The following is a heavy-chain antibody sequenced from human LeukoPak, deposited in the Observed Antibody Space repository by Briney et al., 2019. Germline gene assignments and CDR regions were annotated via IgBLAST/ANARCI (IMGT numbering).Heavy chain of an antibody. J-gene: IGHJ4*02. Sequence: ASVKVSCKASGYTFTRYGISWVRQAPGQRLQWLRWISASNGNTNYAQKFRDRVTMSTDTSTGTAYLDVRSLTSDDTAVYYCARDHSNWNYAPHFWGQGTLVIVSS. CDR2: ISASNGNT. V-gene: IGHV1-18*01. D-gene: IGHD1-7*01. CDR3: ARDHSNWNYAPHF. CDR1: GYTFTRYG.